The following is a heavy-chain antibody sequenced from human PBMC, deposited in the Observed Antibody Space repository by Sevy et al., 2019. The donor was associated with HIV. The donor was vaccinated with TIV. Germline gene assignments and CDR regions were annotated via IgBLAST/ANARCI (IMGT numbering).Heavy chain of an antibody. CDR2: ISAGGYST. CDR1: GIAFSTYA. CDR3: AKDFSDVYYYDSSATVDY. V-gene: IGHV3-23*01. J-gene: IGHJ4*02. Sequence: GGSLRLSCAASGIAFSTYAMFWVRQAPGKGLEWVSSISAGGYSTYYADSVKGRFTLSRDNSRNTLVLQMNSLRADDTAVYYCAKDFSDVYYYDSSATVDYWGQGTLVTVSS. D-gene: IGHD3-22*01.